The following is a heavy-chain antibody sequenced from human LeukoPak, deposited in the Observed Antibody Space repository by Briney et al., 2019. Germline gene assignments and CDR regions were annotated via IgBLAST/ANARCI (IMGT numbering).Heavy chain of an antibody. D-gene: IGHD5-24*01. Sequence: GGSLRLSCAASGSTFTSYWMSWVRQAPGKGLEWVANIKQDGSEKYYVDSVKGRFTISRDNAKNSLYPQMNSLRVEDTAVYYCARDGDGYKSTPFDYWGQGTLVTVSS. CDR2: IKQDGSEK. CDR3: ARDGDGYKSTPFDY. J-gene: IGHJ4*02. V-gene: IGHV3-7*01. CDR1: GSTFTSYW.